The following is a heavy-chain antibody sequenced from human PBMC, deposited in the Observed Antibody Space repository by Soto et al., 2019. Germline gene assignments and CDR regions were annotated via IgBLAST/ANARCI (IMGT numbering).Heavy chain of an antibody. Sequence: QVQLVQSGAEVKKPRASVKVYCKASGNTFTNYDINWVRQATGQGLEYLGWMNPNSGDTAYVQKFQGRVTMTWDTSITTAYMELRSLRSEDTAVYFCARGVKYGAYSRWFDPWGQGTLVTVSS. J-gene: IGHJ5*02. CDR3: ARGVKYGAYSRWFDP. D-gene: IGHD4-17*01. CDR2: MNPNSGDT. V-gene: IGHV1-8*01. CDR1: GNTFTNYD.